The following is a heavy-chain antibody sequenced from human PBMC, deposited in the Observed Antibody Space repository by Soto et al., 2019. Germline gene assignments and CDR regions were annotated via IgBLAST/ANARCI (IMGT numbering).Heavy chain of an antibody. V-gene: IGHV4-59*08. CDR1: GGSISNYY. D-gene: IGHD4-17*01. CDR3: ARGTVTFDY. CDR2: IHYSGST. J-gene: IGHJ4*02. Sequence: QVQLQESGPGPVKPSETLSLTCIVSGGSISNYYWSWIRQPPGKGLEWIGYIHYSGSTNYNPSLKSRVTISVDTSKSQFSLKLNSVTAADTAVYYCARGTVTFDYWGQGTLVTVSS.